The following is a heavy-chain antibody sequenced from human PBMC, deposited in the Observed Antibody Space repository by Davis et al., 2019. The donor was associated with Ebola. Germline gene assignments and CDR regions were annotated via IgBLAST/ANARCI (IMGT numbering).Heavy chain of an antibody. D-gene: IGHD1/OR15-1a*01. Sequence: GESLKISCAVSGFNFSHYAMSWVRQAPGKGLEWVACISGSGKTTYYADSVEGRFNISRDNSKNTLSLQMNSLRAEDSAVYYCVRPDRSIRTTPGFWGQGALVTVSS. CDR3: VRPDRSIRTTPGF. V-gene: IGHV3-23*01. CDR2: ISGSGKTT. CDR1: GFNFSHYA. J-gene: IGHJ4*02.